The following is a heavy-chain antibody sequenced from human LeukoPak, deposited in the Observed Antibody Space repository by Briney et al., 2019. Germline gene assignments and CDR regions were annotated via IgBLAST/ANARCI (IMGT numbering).Heavy chain of an antibody. D-gene: IGHD6-6*01. J-gene: IGHJ4*02. V-gene: IGHV3-64*01. CDR2: ISSNGGST. CDR3: ARDPVLGSSSSYFDY. CDR1: GFTFSSYA. Sequence: TGGSLRLSCAASGFTFSSYAMHWVRQAPGKGLEYVSAISSNGGSTYYANSVKGRLTISRDNSKNTLYLQMGSLRAEGMAVYYCARDPVLGSSSSYFDYWGQGTLVTVSS.